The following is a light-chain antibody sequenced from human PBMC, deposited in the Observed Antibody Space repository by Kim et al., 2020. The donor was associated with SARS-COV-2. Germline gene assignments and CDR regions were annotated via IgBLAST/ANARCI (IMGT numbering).Light chain of an antibody. CDR3: QSYDSSLSAWV. CDR1: SSNIGARYD. Sequence: QSVLTQPPSVSGAPGQRVTISCTGSSSNIGARYDVAWYRQVPGTAPKVLIYANNNRPSGVPDRFSGSKSGTSASLAITGLQAEDEADYYCQSYDSSLSAWVFGGGTKLSVL. J-gene: IGLJ3*02. V-gene: IGLV1-40*01. CDR2: ANN.